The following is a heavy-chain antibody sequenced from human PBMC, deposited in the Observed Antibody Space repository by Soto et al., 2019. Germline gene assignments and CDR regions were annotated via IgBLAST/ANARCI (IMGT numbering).Heavy chain of an antibody. CDR3: ARDYCSGGSCYPDAFDI. Sequence: QVQLQESGPGLVKPSQTLSLTCTVSGGSISSGGYCWSWIRQHPGKGLEWIGYIYYSGSTYYNPSLKSRVTISVDTSKNQFSLKLSSVTAADTAVYYCARDYCSGGSCYPDAFDIWGQGTMVTVSS. CDR2: IYYSGST. D-gene: IGHD2-15*01. V-gene: IGHV4-31*03. J-gene: IGHJ3*02. CDR1: GGSISSGGYC.